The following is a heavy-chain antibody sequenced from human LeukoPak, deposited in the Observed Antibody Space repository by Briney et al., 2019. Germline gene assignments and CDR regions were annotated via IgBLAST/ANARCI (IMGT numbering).Heavy chain of an antibody. CDR3: ARATTWGYYDSSGYYPYGMDV. D-gene: IGHD3-22*01. Sequence: PSETLSLTCTVSGGSISSYYWSWIRQPAGKGLEWIGRIYTSGSTNYNPSLKSRVTMSVDTSKNQFSLKLSSVTAADTAVYYCARATTWGYYDSSGYYPYGMDVWGQGTTVTVSS. CDR1: GGSISSYY. V-gene: IGHV4-4*07. CDR2: IYTSGST. J-gene: IGHJ6*02.